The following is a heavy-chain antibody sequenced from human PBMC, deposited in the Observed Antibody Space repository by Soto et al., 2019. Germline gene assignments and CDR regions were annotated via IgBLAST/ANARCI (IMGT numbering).Heavy chain of an antibody. CDR1: GGTFSSYA. CDR2: IIPSFGTA. CDR3: ARRRSRAWSIGSGSYPIDY. D-gene: IGHD3-10*01. Sequence: QVQLVQSGAEVKKPGSSVKVSCKASGGTFSSYAISWVRQAPGQGLEWMGGIIPSFGTANYAQKIQGRVTITADKSTSKAYKELSSLRSEDTAVYYCARRRSRAWSIGSGSYPIDYWGQGNLVTVTS. J-gene: IGHJ4*02. V-gene: IGHV1-69*06.